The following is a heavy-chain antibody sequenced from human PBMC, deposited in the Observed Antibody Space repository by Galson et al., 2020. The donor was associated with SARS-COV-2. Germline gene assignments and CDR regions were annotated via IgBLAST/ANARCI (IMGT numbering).Heavy chain of an antibody. V-gene: IGHV3-21*01. J-gene: IGHJ1*01. CDR3: ARYFYDTSGPGYLRH. D-gene: IGHD3-22*01. CDR2: ISSDSSNI. Sequence: ESLKIPCAAPGFPFRRYSMNWVRQAPGKGLEWVSIISSDSSNIYYADSVKGRFTISRDNGKNSLYLQRNSLRAEDTAVYYCARYFYDTSGPGYLRHWGQGTRVTVSS. CDR1: GFPFRRYS.